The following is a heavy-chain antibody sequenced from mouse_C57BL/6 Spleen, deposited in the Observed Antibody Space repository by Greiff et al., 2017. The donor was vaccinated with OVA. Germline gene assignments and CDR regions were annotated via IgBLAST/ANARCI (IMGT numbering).Heavy chain of an antibody. Sequence: QVQLQQSGAELVMPGASVKLSCKASGYTFTSYWMHWVKQRPGQGLEWIGEIDPSDSYTNYNQKFKGKSTLTVDKSSSTAYMQLSSLTSEDSAVYYCALITTVPFDVWGTGTTVTVSS. CDR3: ALITTVPFDV. J-gene: IGHJ1*03. CDR1: GYTFTSYW. D-gene: IGHD1-1*01. V-gene: IGHV1-69*01. CDR2: IDPSDSYT.